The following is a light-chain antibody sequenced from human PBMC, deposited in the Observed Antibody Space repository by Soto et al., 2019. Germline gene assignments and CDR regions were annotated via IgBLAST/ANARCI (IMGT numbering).Light chain of an antibody. Sequence: EIVLTQSPGTLSLSPGERAILSCRASQSVSNYLAWYQQKPGQAPRLLIYGVSTRATGIPDRFSGSGSGTDFTLTISRLEPEDFAVYFWQQYDIFALSFGGGTRVEIK. CDR3: QQYDIFALS. CDR2: GVS. CDR1: QSVSNY. J-gene: IGKJ4*01. V-gene: IGKV3-20*01.